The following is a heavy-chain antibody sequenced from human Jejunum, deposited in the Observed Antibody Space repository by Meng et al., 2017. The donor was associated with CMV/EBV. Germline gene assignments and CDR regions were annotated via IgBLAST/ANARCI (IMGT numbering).Heavy chain of an antibody. D-gene: IGHD3-10*01. V-gene: IGHV3-74*01. J-gene: IGHJ4*02. CDR3: VTGELFFDY. Sequence: LRLSCAASGLSFNNYWMHWVRQVPGKGLVWVSRINKDGSTTVYADSVKGRFTISRDNAKNTLSLQISSLRAEDTAVYYCVTGELFFDYWGQGTLVTVSS. CDR1: GLSFNNYW. CDR2: INKDGSTT.